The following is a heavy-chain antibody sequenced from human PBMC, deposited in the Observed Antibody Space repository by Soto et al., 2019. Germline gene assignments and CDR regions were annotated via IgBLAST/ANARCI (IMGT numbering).Heavy chain of an antibody. J-gene: IGHJ3*02. CDR3: ARDPLYDYGDLSHVFDI. CDR2: IYHTGST. D-gene: IGHD4-17*01. Sequence: SSDWSRRWKQKHPGKGLEWIGFIYHTGSTYYSPSLKNRVAISVDTSKNQFSLKLSSVTAADTAVYFCARDPLYDYGDLSHVFDIWGQRTIVTVSS. CDR1: SSDWS. V-gene: IGHV4-30-4*06.